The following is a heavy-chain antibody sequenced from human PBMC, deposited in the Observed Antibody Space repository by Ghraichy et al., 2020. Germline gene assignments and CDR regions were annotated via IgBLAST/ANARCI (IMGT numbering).Heavy chain of an antibody. CDR1: GYTFTGYY. CDR3: ARDLRGSSGWYGY. CDR2: INPNSGGT. Sequence: ASVKVSCKASGYTFTGYYMHWVRQAPGQGLEWMGWINPNSGGTNYAQKFQGRVTMTRDTSISTAYMELSRLRSDDTAVYYCARDLRGSSGWYGYWGQGTLVTVSS. V-gene: IGHV1-2*02. D-gene: IGHD6-19*01. J-gene: IGHJ4*02.